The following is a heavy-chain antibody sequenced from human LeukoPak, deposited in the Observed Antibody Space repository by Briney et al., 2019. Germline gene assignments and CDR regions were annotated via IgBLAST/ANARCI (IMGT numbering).Heavy chain of an antibody. CDR1: GYSISSGYY. J-gene: IGHJ6*03. CDR3: ARDLVWRYGDYYYYYMDV. Sequence: SETLSLTCTVSGYSISSGYYWGWIRQPPGKGLEWIGSIYHSGSTYYNPSLKSRVTISVDTSKNQFSLKLSSVTAADTAVYYCARDLVWRYGDYYYYYMDVWGKGTTVTVSS. D-gene: IGHD4-17*01. CDR2: IYHSGST. V-gene: IGHV4-38-2*02.